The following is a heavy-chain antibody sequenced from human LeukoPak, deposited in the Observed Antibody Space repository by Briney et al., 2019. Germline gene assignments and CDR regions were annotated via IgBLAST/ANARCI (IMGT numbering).Heavy chain of an antibody. Sequence: SETLSLTCTVTGDPISGSSYYWGWIRQPPGKGLEWIGSIYSSGSTYYNASLQSRVTISIETSKNQISLRLNSVTAADTAIYYCAKSGGYGLIDYWGQGTLVTVSS. CDR3: AKSGGYGLIDY. D-gene: IGHD1-26*01. CDR1: GDPISGSSYY. J-gene: IGHJ4*02. V-gene: IGHV4-39*01. CDR2: IYSSGST.